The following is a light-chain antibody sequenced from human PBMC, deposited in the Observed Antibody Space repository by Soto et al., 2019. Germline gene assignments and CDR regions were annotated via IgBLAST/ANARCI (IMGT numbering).Light chain of an antibody. CDR1: QSVSSK. Sequence: EIVLTQSPATLSVSPGERATLSCRASQSVSSKLAWYQQKPDKASLLFIYGASTRATGILARFSGSGSGAEFTLTISSLQSEDFAFYYCQQYNNWPQTFGQGTKVDIK. J-gene: IGKJ1*01. CDR2: GAS. V-gene: IGKV3-15*01. CDR3: QQYNNWPQT.